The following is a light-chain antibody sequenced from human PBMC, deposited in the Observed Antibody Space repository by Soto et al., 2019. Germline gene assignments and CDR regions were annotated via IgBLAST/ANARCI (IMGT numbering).Light chain of an antibody. V-gene: IGKV1-12*01. CDR1: QGVSSW. Sequence: DIPMTQSPSSVSASIGDRVTITCRASQGVSSWLAWYQQKPGKAPNLLIYATSNLQSGVPSRFSGSASGTDFTLTISSLHPEDFAPYFCQQTHTFPLTFGPGSKVHI. CDR3: QQTHTFPLT. J-gene: IGKJ3*01. CDR2: ATS.